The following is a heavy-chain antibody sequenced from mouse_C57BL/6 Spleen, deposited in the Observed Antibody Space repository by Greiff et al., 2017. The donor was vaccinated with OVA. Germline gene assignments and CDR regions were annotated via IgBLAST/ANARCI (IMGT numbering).Heavy chain of an antibody. V-gene: IGHV14-2*01. CDR3: ATYGSSSYYFDY. CDR1: GFNITDYY. J-gene: IGHJ2*01. D-gene: IGHD1-1*01. Sequence: EVQRVESGAELVKPGASVTLSCTASGFNITDYYMHWVKQRPEQGLEWIGRIDPEDGETKYAPNFQGKATITADTASNTAYLQLSSLTSEDTAVYYCATYGSSSYYFDYWGQGTTLTVSS. CDR2: IDPEDGET.